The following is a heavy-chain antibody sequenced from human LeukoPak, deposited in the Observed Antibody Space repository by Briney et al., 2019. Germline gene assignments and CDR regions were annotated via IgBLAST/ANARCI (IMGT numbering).Heavy chain of an antibody. D-gene: IGHD3-10*01. J-gene: IGHJ5*02. CDR1: GGSISSSSYY. V-gene: IGHV4-39*01. CDR2: IYYSGST. CDR3: ASNHYYGSGSYQNWFDP. Sequence: SETLSLTCTVSGGSISSSSYYWGWIRQPPGKGLEWIGSIYYSGSTYYNPSLKSRVTISVDTSKNQFSLKLSSVTAADTAVYYCASNHYYGSGSYQNWFDPWGQGTLVTVSS.